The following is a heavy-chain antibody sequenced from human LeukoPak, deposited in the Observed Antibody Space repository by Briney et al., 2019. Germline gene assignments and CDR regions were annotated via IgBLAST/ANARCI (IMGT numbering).Heavy chain of an antibody. CDR1: GGTSNSHA. J-gene: IGHJ4*02. CDR3: ATTNDGGGYQWGDFFDF. D-gene: IGHD3-22*01. V-gene: IGHV1-69*04. Sequence: EASVKVSCKASGGTSNSHAISWVRQAPGQGLEWMGRIIPNLGTTNRAQNFQDRATLTADKSTNTAYMELTSLTSDYTAVYYCATTNDGGGYQWGDFFDFWGQGTLVTVSS. CDR2: IIPNLGTT.